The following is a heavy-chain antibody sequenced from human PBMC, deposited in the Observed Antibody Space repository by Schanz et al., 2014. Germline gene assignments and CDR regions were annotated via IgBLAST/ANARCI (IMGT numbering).Heavy chain of an antibody. CDR1: GFTVSSNH. CDR3: ARVRRRIATPSTPSVRNYYYYAMDV. D-gene: IGHD6-25*01. Sequence: EGQLAESGGGLVQPGGSLRLSCAVSGFTVSSNHMSWVRQAPGKGLEWVSTIYASGATYYADSVKGRFTISRDNSKNTLYLQMNSLRAEDTSVYFCARVRRRIATPSTPSVRNYYYYAMDVWGKGTTVTVSS. J-gene: IGHJ6*04. V-gene: IGHV3-66*01. CDR2: IYASGAT.